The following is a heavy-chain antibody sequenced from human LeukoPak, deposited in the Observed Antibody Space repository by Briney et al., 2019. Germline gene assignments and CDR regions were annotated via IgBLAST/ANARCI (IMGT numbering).Heavy chain of an antibody. CDR1: RIAFRGYA. Sequence: GASLRLSCAGSRIAFRGYAMSWVRQAPGKGLEWVAVISYDGSNKYYADSVKGRFTISRDNSKNTLYLQMNSLRAEDTAVYYCAKDRARSGDYDFDYWSQGTLVTVSS. CDR2: ISYDGSNK. J-gene: IGHJ4*02. V-gene: IGHV3-30*18. D-gene: IGHD4-17*01. CDR3: AKDRARSGDYDFDY.